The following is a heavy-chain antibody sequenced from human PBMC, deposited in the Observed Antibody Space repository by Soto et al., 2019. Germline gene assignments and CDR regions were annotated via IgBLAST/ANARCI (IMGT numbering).Heavy chain of an antibody. D-gene: IGHD2-2*01. Sequence: QVQLQESGPGLVKPSETLSLTCTVSGGSVSSGSYYWSWIRQPPGQGLEWIGYIYYSGSTNYNPSLKSRVTISVHTAKNQFALKLSSVPAADTAVYYCARVPTLGPAARYYYYGMDVWGQGTTVTVSS. V-gene: IGHV4-61*01. J-gene: IGHJ6*02. CDR3: ARVPTLGPAARYYYYGMDV. CDR2: IYYSGST. CDR1: GGSVSSGSYY.